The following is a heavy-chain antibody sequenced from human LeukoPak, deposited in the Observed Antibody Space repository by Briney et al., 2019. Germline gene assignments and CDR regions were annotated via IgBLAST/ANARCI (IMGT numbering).Heavy chain of an antibody. J-gene: IGHJ3*02. V-gene: IGHV4-59*01. CDR1: GGPINSYY. D-gene: IGHD5-12*01. CDR3: ARDAVATGIGAFDI. CDR2: IYDSGST. Sequence: SETLSLTCTASGGPINSYYWNWIRQPPGKGLEWIGCIYDSGSTKYNPSLKSRVTVSVDTSKNQLSLKMSSVTAADTAVYYCARDAVATGIGAFDIWGQGTMVTVSS.